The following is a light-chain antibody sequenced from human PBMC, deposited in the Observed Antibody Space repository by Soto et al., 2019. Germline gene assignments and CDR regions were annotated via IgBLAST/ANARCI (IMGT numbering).Light chain of an antibody. V-gene: IGLV2-14*03. Sequence: QSVLTQPASVSGSPGQSITISCTGTSSDVGGYNFVSWYQHHPGKAPKLIIYDVTNRPSGISNRFSGSKSGNTASLPISGLQAEHEADYYCTSYTSSITYVFGTGTKVTVL. J-gene: IGLJ1*01. CDR1: SSDVGGYNF. CDR3: TSYTSSITYV. CDR2: DVT.